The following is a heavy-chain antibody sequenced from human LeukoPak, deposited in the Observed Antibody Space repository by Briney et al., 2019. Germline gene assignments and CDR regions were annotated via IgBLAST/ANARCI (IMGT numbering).Heavy chain of an antibody. V-gene: IGHV3-33*08. CDR2: IWYDGSNK. CDR1: GFTFSRYG. Sequence: GGSLRLSCSASGFTFSRYGMHWVRQAPGKGLEWVAVIWYDGSNKYYADSVKGRFTISRDNSKNTLYLQMNSLRAEDTAVYYCARGTGPTYYYYGMDVWGQGTTVTVSS. CDR3: ARGTGPTYYYYGMDV. J-gene: IGHJ6*02.